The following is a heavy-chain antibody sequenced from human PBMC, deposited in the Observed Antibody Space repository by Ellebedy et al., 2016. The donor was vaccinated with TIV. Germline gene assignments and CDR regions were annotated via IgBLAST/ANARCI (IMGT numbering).Heavy chain of an antibody. CDR3: GTVVYGSGNWFDP. CDR2: LDPERHET. J-gene: IGHJ5*02. Sequence: AASVKVSCKVSGYTLTVLSMQRVRQTPARGLERMGSLDPERHETIYAQKFQGRLTMTEDTFTDTAYMELSSLSAEDRAVTYGGTVVYGSGNWFDPWGQGTLVTVSS. D-gene: IGHD3-10*01. CDR1: GYTLTVLS. V-gene: IGHV1-24*01.